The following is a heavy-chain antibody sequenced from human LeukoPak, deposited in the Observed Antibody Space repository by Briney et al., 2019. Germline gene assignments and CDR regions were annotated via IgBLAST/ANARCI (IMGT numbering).Heavy chain of an antibody. CDR2: ISAGGDGT. V-gene: IGHV3-23*01. CDR1: GFIFSSYA. J-gene: IGHJ4*02. Sequence: GGSLRLSCAASGFIFSSYAMSWVRQAPGKGLEWVSVISAGGDGTYYADSVKGRFTISRDSSKNTLYLEMNSLRAEDTAVYYCAKGYCSHTSCYPDYWGQGTLVTVSS. CDR3: AKGYCSHTSCYPDY. D-gene: IGHD2-2*01.